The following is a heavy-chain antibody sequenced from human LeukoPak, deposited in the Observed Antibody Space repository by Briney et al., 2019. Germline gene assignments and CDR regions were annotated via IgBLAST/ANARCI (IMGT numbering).Heavy chain of an antibody. V-gene: IGHV4-38-2*01. Sequence: SETLSLTCAVSGYSISSGYYWGWIRQPPGKGLEWIGSIYHSGSTYYNPSLKSRVTISVDTSKNQFSLKLSSVTAADTAVYYCARVGYCISTSCPRGAVDYWGQGTLVTVSS. CDR2: IYHSGST. J-gene: IGHJ4*02. CDR3: ARVGYCISTSCPRGAVDY. D-gene: IGHD2-2*01. CDR1: GYSISSGYY.